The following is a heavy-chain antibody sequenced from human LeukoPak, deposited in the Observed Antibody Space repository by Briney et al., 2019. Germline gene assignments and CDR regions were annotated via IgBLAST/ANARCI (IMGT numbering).Heavy chain of an antibody. CDR2: IYRSGST. Sequence: PSEPLSLTCTVSGYSISSGYYWVWIRQTPGKGLEWIGSIYRSGSTNYNPSLKSRVTISVDTSKNQFSLKVNSVTAADTALYYCARGDCSSTICYSPMDVWGKGTTVTVSS. J-gene: IGHJ6*03. CDR3: ARGDCSSTICYSPMDV. V-gene: IGHV4-38-2*02. CDR1: GYSISSGYY. D-gene: IGHD2-2*01.